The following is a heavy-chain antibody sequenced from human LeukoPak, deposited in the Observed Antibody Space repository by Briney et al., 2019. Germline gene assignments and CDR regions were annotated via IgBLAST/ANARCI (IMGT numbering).Heavy chain of an antibody. J-gene: IGHJ4*02. D-gene: IGHD5-18*01. V-gene: IGHV3-23*01. Sequence: GGSLRLSCVASGFRFSDFAMSWVRQAPGKGLEWVSGISDNGRATYYTDSVKGRCTISRDNSKNTVNLQLNNVRAEDTALYFCARHDSFIPFWGQGMQVTVSS. CDR1: GFRFSDFA. CDR3: ARHDSFIPF. CDR2: ISDNGRAT.